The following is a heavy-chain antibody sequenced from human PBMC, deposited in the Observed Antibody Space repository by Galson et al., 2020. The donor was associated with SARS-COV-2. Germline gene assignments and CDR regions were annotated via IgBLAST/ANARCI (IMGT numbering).Heavy chain of an antibody. CDR2: ISWNSGSI. Sequence: GGSLRLSCAASGFTFDDYAMHWVRQAPGKGLEWVSGISWNSGSIGYADSVKGRFTISRDNAKNSLYLQMNSLRAEDTALYYCAKDIGYGSGIVQHWGQGTLVTVSS. V-gene: IGHV3-9*01. CDR1: GFTFDDYA. D-gene: IGHD3-10*01. CDR3: AKDIGYGSGIVQH. J-gene: IGHJ1*01.